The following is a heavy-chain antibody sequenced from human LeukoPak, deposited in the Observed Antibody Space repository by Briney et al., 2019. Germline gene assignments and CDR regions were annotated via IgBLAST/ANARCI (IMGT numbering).Heavy chain of an antibody. Sequence: SETLSLTCAVYGGSFSGYYWSWIRQPPGKGLEWIGEINHSGSTNYNPSLKSRVTMSVDTSKNQFSLKLTPVTAADTAVYYCARGLRDEERHYGYYYMDVWGKGTTVTVSS. J-gene: IGHJ6*03. CDR2: INHSGST. CDR1: GGSFSGYY. CDR3: ARGLRDEERHYGYYYMDV. V-gene: IGHV4-34*01.